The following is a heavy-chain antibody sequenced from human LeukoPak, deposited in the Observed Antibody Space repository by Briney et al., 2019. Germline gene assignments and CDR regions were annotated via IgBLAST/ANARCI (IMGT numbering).Heavy chain of an antibody. CDR3: ARHVPYDSSDYTLTY. Sequence: SETLSLTCTVSGDSISNYFWSWIRQPPGKELEYIGYIYYSGSTNYNHSLKSRVTMSADTSKNQLYLKLNSVTAADTAVYYCARHVPYDSSDYTLTYWGQGTLVTVSS. J-gene: IGHJ4*02. D-gene: IGHD3-22*01. CDR1: GDSISNYF. V-gene: IGHV4-59*08. CDR2: IYYSGST.